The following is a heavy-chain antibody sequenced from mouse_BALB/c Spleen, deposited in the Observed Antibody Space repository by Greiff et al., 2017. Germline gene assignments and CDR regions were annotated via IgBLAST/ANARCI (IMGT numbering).Heavy chain of an antibody. D-gene: IGHD1-1*01. CDR1: GFTFTDYY. CDR2: IRNKANGYTT. J-gene: IGHJ3*01. V-gene: IGHV7-3*02. CDR3: ARDNYGSGWFAY. Sequence: EVKLMESGGGLVQPGGSLRLSCATSGFTFTDYYMSWVRQPPGKALEWLGFIRNKANGYTTEYSASVKGRFTISRDNSQSILYLQMNTLRAEDSATYYCARDNYGSGWFAYWGQGTLVTVSA.